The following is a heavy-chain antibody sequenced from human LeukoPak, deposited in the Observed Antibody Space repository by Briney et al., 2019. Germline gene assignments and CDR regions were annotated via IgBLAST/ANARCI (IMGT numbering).Heavy chain of an antibody. V-gene: IGHV4-39*07. J-gene: IGHJ4*02. D-gene: IGHD2-2*01. Sequence: PSETLSLTCTVSGGSISSSSYYWGWIRQPPGKGLEWIGSIYYSGSTYYNPSLKSRVTISVDTSKNQFSLKLSSVTAADTAVYYCPRAVVVPAADSVVVDYWGQGTLVTVSS. CDR1: GGSISSSSYY. CDR3: PRAVVVPAADSVVVDY. CDR2: IYYSGST.